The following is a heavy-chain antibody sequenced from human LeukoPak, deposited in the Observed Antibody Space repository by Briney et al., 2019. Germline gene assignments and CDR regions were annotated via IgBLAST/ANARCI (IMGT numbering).Heavy chain of an antibody. CDR1: GGSISSGSYY. V-gene: IGHV4-61*02. J-gene: IGHJ4*02. CDR2: IYTSGST. CDR3: ARLPVVAAIPNFDY. D-gene: IGHD2-15*01. Sequence: SQTLSLTCTVSGGSISSGSYYWSWIRQPAGKGLEWIGRIYTSGSTNYNPSLKSRVTISVDTSKNQFSLKLSSVTAADTAVYYCARLPVVAAIPNFDYWGQGTLVTVSS.